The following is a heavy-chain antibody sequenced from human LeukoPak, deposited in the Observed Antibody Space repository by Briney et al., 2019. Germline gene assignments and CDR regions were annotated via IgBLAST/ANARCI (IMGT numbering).Heavy chain of an antibody. CDR1: GGSVSRSDYY. J-gene: IGHJ3*02. CDR3: ARHSAHASTNDAFDI. Sequence: SETLSLTCTVSGGSVSRSDYYWGWIRQPPGKGLEWIGSIYYSGSTYYNPSLKSRVTISVDTSKNQFSLKLSSVTAADTAVYYCARHSAHASTNDAFDIWGQGTMVTVSS. D-gene: IGHD2-2*01. V-gene: IGHV4-39*07. CDR2: IYYSGST.